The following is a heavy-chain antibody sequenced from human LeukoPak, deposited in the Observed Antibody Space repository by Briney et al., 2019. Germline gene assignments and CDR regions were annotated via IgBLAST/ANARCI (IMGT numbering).Heavy chain of an antibody. Sequence: PGGSLRLSCAASGFTFNSYGMHWVRQAPGKGLEWVAFIRYDGSNKYYADSVKGRFTISRDNSKNTLYLQMNSLRAEDTAVYYCAKDLTYYYGSGESSWGQGTLVTVSS. CDR3: AKDLTYYYGSGESS. D-gene: IGHD3-10*01. CDR2: IRYDGSNK. CDR1: GFTFNSYG. V-gene: IGHV3-30*02. J-gene: IGHJ4*02.